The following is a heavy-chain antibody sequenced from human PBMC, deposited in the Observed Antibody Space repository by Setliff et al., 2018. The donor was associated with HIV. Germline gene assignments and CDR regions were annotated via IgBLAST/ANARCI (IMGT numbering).Heavy chain of an antibody. CDR1: GFAFSSYS. D-gene: IGHD6-13*01. V-gene: IGHV3-48*01. Sequence: GGSLRLSCAASGFAFSSYSSNWVRQAPGKGLEWVSYISSDSSTTYYADSVKGRFTISRDNAKNSLYLQMNSLRAEDTAVYYCARDARWPNDAFDIWGQGTVVTVSS. CDR2: ISSDSSTT. J-gene: IGHJ3*02. CDR3: ARDARWPNDAFDI.